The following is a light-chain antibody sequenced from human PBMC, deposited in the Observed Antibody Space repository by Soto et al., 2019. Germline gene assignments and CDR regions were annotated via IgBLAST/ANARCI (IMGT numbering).Light chain of an antibody. CDR1: QSVDRSF. Sequence: EILLTQSPGSLSLSPGERGTLSCRASQSVDRSFFAWYQQKPDQAPRLLIYGASNRATGITYRFSCSGSGTDLTLTIRRLEPEYVTKYHCQQYVSAVTLGPGNKLEIK. CDR2: GAS. V-gene: IGKV3-20*01. J-gene: IGKJ1*01. CDR3: QQYVSAVT.